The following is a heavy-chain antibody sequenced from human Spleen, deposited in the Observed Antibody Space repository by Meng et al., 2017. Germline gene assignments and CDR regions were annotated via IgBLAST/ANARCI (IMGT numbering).Heavy chain of an antibody. Sequence: GESLKISCAASGFTFSSFFMTWVRQAPGRGLEWVSTISSSGGSAYYADSVKGRFTIPRENAKYSLYLQMNSLRADDTAVYYCARGIYPGPYWGQGTLVTVSS. CDR1: GFTFSSFF. J-gene: IGHJ4*02. D-gene: IGHD1-1*01. V-gene: IGHV3-21*01. CDR3: ARGIYPGPY. CDR2: ISSSGGSA.